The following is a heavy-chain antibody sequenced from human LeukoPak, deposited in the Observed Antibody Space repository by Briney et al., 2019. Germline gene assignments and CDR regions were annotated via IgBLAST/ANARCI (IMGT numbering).Heavy chain of an antibody. D-gene: IGHD6-19*01. CDR1: GYTLTELS. V-gene: IGHV1-24*01. Sequence: APVKVSCKVSGYTLTELSMHWVRQAPGKGLEWMGGFDPEDGETIYAQKFQGRVTMTEDTSTDTAYMELSGLRSEDTAVYYCATGTSIAVAGPFDYWGQGTLVTVSS. J-gene: IGHJ4*02. CDR3: ATGTSIAVAGPFDY. CDR2: FDPEDGET.